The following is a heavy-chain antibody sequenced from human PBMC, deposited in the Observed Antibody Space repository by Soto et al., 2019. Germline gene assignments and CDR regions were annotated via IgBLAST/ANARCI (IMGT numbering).Heavy chain of an antibody. D-gene: IGHD3-10*01. Sequence: VQLVQSGAEVKKPGSSVKVSCKASGGTFRSYALSWVRQAPGQGLEWLGGIIPLFGTANYAQKFQGRVTITADESTSTAYMDLSSLRSDDTAGYYCARVSYYGSGTYNWFDPWGQGTLVTVSS. CDR3: ARVSYYGSGTYNWFDP. CDR2: IIPLFGTA. V-gene: IGHV1-69*01. J-gene: IGHJ5*02. CDR1: GGTFRSYA.